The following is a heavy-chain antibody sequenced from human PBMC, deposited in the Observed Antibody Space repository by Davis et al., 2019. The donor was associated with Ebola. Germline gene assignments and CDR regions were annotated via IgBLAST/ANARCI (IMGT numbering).Heavy chain of an antibody. CDR3: ARDPAIGEPLSTFDV. V-gene: IGHV3-33*08. Sequence: PGGSLRLSCAASGFTFSTYAMSWVRQAPGKGLEWLAVIWYDGSREFFADSMKGRFTISRDNSRNTLFLQMNSLRVEDTAVYYCARDPAIGEPLSTFDVWGQGTTVTVAS. CDR2: IWYDGSRE. J-gene: IGHJ3*01. D-gene: IGHD1-14*01. CDR1: GFTFSTYA.